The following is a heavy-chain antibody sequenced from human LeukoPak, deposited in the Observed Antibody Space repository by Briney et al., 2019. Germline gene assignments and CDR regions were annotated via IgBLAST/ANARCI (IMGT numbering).Heavy chain of an antibody. CDR2: IYYSGST. Sequence: SEILSLTCTVSGGSISSSSYYWGWNRQPPGKGLEWIGSIYYSGSTYYNPSLKSRVTISVDTSKNQFSLKLSSVTAADTAVYYCARLGSSGWYPDEYFQHWGQGTLVTVSS. CDR1: GGSISSSSYY. V-gene: IGHV4-39*01. J-gene: IGHJ1*01. CDR3: ARLGSSGWYPDEYFQH. D-gene: IGHD6-19*01.